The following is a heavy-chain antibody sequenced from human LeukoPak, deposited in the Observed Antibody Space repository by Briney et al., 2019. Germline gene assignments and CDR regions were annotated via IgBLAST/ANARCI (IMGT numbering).Heavy chain of an antibody. CDR2: IYTSGST. D-gene: IGHD1-14*01. CDR1: GGSVSSGDYY. J-gene: IGHJ3*02. CDR3: ARGTGAFDI. Sequence: SETLSLTCTVSGGSVSSGDYYWSWIRQPAGKGLEWIGRIYTSGSTSYSPSLKSRVTISLDTSKNQFSLKLSSVTAADTAVYYCARGTGAFDIWGQGTMVTVSS. V-gene: IGHV4-61*02.